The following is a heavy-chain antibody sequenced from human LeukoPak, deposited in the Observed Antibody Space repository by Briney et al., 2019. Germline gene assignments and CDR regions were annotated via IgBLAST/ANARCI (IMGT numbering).Heavy chain of an antibody. CDR2: IYYSGST. V-gene: IGHV4-39*01. D-gene: IGHD6-13*01. CDR3: ARGKGRAAAGT. CDR1: GGPISSSSYY. Sequence: SETLSLTCTVSGGPISSSSYYWDWIRQPPGKGLEWIGSIYYSGSTYYNPSLKSRVTISVDTSKNQFSLKLTSATAADTALYYCARGKGRAAAGTWGQGTLVTVSS. J-gene: IGHJ5*02.